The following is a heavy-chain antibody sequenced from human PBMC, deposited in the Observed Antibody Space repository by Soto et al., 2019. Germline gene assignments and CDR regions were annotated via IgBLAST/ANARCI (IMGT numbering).Heavy chain of an antibody. J-gene: IGHJ3*02. V-gene: IGHV1-18*01. D-gene: IGHD6-6*01. Sequence: SXKVSYKASGYSXNSYGIHLVRQAPGQGLEWMGWISPYGYTNYAQRLQGRFTMTTDRSTTTAYLDLGRLRSYDTAVYYCATGAVSIAALKDQGAFHIWGQGTMVTVSS. CDR2: ISPYGYT. CDR1: GYSXNSYG. CDR3: ATGAVSIAALKDQGAFHI.